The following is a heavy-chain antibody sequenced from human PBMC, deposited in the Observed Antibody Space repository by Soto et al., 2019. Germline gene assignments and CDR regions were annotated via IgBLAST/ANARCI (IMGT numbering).Heavy chain of an antibody. D-gene: IGHD3-10*01. V-gene: IGHV5-51*01. Sequence: GESLKISCKGSGYSFTSYWIGWVRQMPGKGLEWMGIIYPGDSDTRYSPSFQGQVTISADKSISTAYLQWSSLKASDTAMYYCARLLTYGSGQRTHQNYYYYYMDVWGKGTTVTVSS. J-gene: IGHJ6*03. CDR2: IYPGDSDT. CDR3: ARLLTYGSGQRTHQNYYYYYMDV. CDR1: GYSFTSYW.